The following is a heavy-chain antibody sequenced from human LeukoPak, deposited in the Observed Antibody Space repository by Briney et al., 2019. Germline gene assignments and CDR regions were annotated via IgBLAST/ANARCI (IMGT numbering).Heavy chain of an antibody. CDR3: ARERHSSSWYLNWFDP. J-gene: IGHJ5*02. CDR1: GGSISSYY. D-gene: IGHD6-13*01. Sequence: PSETLSLTCTVSGGSISSYYWSWIRQPPGKGLEWIGYIYYSGSTNYNPSLKSRVTISVDTSKNQFSLKLSSVSAADTAMYYCARERHSSSWYLNWFDPWGQGTLVTVSS. CDR2: IYYSGST. V-gene: IGHV4-59*01.